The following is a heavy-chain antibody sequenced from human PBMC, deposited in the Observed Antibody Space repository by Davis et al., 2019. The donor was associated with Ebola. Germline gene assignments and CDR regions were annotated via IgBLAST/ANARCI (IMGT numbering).Heavy chain of an antibody. J-gene: IGHJ6*03. Sequence: SVKVSCKASGYTFTGYYMHWVRQAPGQGLEWMGGIIPIFGTANYAQKFQGRVTITADESTSTAYMELSSLRSEDTAVYYCARPQYQLLYHYYYYMDVWGKGTAVTVSS. CDR2: IIPIFGTA. D-gene: IGHD2-2*02. CDR1: GYTFTGYY. V-gene: IGHV1-69*13. CDR3: ARPQYQLLYHYYYYMDV.